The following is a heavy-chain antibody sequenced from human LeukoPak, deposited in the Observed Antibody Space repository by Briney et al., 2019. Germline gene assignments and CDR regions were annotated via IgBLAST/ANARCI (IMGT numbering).Heavy chain of an antibody. Sequence: PSETLSLTSTVSGCSISSSSYYWGWIRQPPGKGLEWIGSIYYSGSTYYNPSLKRRVTISVDTSKNQFALKLSSVTAADTAVYYCARRGKVYYYGMDVWGQGTTVTVSS. V-gene: IGHV4-39*01. CDR1: GCSISSSSYY. CDR2: IYYSGST. J-gene: IGHJ6*02. CDR3: ARRGKVYYYGMDV.